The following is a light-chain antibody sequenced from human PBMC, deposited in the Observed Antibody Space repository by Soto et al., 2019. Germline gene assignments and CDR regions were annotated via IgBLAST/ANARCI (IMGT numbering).Light chain of an antibody. CDR1: SSDVGGYNY. J-gene: IGLJ1*01. CDR2: DDS. V-gene: IGLV2-11*01. Sequence: QSALTQPRSVSGSPGQSVTISCTGTSSDVGGYNYVSWYQQQPGKAPKLLIYDDSKRPSGVPDRFSGSKSGNTASLTISGLQAEDEADYYCCSYAGSLDVFGTGTKVTVL. CDR3: CSYAGSLDV.